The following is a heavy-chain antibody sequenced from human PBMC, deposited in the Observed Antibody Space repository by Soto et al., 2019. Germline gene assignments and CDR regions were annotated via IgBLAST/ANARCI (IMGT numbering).Heavy chain of an antibody. J-gene: IGHJ5*02. V-gene: IGHV1-8*01. CDR3: ARERSAGTQWFDP. D-gene: IGHD6-13*01. CDR1: GYTFTSYD. CDR2: MNPNSGNE. Sequence: QVQLVQSGAEVKKPGASVKVSCKASGYTFTSYDIYWVRQATGQGLEWMGWMNPNSGNEGYAQKFQGRVTMTRNTPMSTAYMELGSLSSEDAAVYYCARERSAGTQWFDPWGQGTLVTVSS.